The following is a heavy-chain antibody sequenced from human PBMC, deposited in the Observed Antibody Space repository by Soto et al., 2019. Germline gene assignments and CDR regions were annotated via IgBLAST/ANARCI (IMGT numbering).Heavy chain of an antibody. CDR3: ARDGIRDGSYLRGYSDY. J-gene: IGHJ4*02. Sequence: GGSLRLSCAASGFTFSSYAMHWVRQAPGKGLEYVSAISSNGGSTYYANSVKGRFTISRDNSKNTLYLQMGSLRAEDMAVYYCARDGIRDGSYLRGYSDYWGQGTLVTVSS. D-gene: IGHD1-26*01. V-gene: IGHV3-64*01. CDR1: GFTFSSYA. CDR2: ISSNGGST.